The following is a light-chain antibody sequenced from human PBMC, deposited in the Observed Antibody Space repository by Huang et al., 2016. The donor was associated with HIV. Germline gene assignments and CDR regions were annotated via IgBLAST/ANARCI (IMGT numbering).Light chain of an antibody. CDR3: QQYYSSPPIT. V-gene: IGKV1-NL1*01. J-gene: IGKJ5*01. CDR2: AAS. CDR1: HGISNS. Sequence: DIQMTQSPSSLSASVGDRVTITCRASHGISNSLAWDQQKPGKAPKRLLYAASRLKSGVPSRFSGSGSWTDYTLTISSLQPEDFAAYYCQQYYSSPPITFGQGTLLEIK.